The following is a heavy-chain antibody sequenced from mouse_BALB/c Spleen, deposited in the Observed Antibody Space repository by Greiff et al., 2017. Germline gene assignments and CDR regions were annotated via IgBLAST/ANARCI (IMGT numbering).Heavy chain of an antibody. CDR2: ISSGGGST. CDR1: GFAFSSYD. CDR3: ARQRGMIYFDY. D-gene: IGHD2-4*01. J-gene: IGHJ2*01. V-gene: IGHV5-12-1*01. Sequence: DVKLVESGGGLVKPGGSLKLSCAASGFAFSSYDMSWVRQTPEKRLEWVAYISSGGGSTYYPDTVKGRFTISRDNAKNTLYLQMSSLKSEDTARYYCARQRGMIYFDYWGQGTTLTVSS.